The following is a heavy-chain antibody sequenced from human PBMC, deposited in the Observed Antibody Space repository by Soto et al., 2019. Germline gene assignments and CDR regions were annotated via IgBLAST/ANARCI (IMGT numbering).Heavy chain of an antibody. CDR2: ISSTTNYI. J-gene: IGHJ4*02. CDR1: GFTVTRYS. CDR3: ARESEDLTSNFDY. Sequence: GSLRLSCAASGFTVTRYSMNWVRQAPGKGLEWVSSISSTTNYIYYADSMKGRFTVSRDNAKNSVYLEMNSLSAEDTALYYCARESEDLTSNFDYWGQGTLVTVSS. V-gene: IGHV3-21*01.